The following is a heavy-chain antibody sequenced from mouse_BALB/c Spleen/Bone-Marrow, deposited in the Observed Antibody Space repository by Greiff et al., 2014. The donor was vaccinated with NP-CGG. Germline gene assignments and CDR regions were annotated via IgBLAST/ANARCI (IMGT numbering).Heavy chain of an antibody. CDR2: IYPGSGNT. D-gene: IGHD2-10*01. J-gene: IGHJ2*01. V-gene: IGHV1-84*02. CDR1: GYTFTDYY. Sequence: QVQLQQPGPELVKPGASVKISCRAPGYTFTDYYINWVKQKPGQGLEWIGWIYPGSGNTKYNEKFKGKATLTVDTSSSTAYMQLSSLTSEDTAVYFCARSPYYGNYDDYWGQGTTLTVSS. CDR3: ARSPYYGNYDDY.